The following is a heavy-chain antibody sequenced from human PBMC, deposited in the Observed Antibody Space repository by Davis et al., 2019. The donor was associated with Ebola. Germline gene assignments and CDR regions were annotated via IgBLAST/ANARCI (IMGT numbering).Heavy chain of an antibody. V-gene: IGHV4-59*01. J-gene: IGHJ5*02. D-gene: IGHD3-3*01. CDR1: GGSISSYY. Sequence: GSLRLSCTVSGGSISSYYWSWISQPPGKGLEWIGYIYYSGSTNYNPSLKSRVTISVDTSKNQFSLKLSSVTAADTAVYYCARAWTIFGVASNWFDPWGQGTLVTVSS. CDR2: IYYSGST. CDR3: ARAWTIFGVASNWFDP.